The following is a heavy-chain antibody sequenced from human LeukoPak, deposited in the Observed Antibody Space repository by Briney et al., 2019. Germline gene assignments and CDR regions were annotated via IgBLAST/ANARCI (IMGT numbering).Heavy chain of an antibody. Sequence: SETLSLTCTVSGGSISGHYWTWVRQPPGEGLEWIGQIHYSGKADYNPSLRSRITISVDTPKNQMSLKVTSVTAADTAVYYCARFGVDYDMDVWGRGTTVTVS. V-gene: IGHV4-59*11. CDR2: IHYSGKA. CDR3: ARFGVDYDMDV. CDR1: GGSISGHY. J-gene: IGHJ6*02. D-gene: IGHD3-16*01.